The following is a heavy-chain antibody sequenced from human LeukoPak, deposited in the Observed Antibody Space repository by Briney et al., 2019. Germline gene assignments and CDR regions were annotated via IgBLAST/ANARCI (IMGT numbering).Heavy chain of an antibody. Sequence: GGSLRLSCAASGFTFSTFWMSWVRQAPGKGLEFVASLRQGGSEKYIVDSMKGRFTISGDIAKNSLYLEINGLRVEDTAVYYCAKDRYDYVWGSYDEYYFDYWGQGTLVTVSS. D-gene: IGHD3-16*01. J-gene: IGHJ4*02. CDR1: GFTFSTFW. CDR2: LRQGGSEK. CDR3: AKDRYDYVWGSYDEYYFDY. V-gene: IGHV3-7*01.